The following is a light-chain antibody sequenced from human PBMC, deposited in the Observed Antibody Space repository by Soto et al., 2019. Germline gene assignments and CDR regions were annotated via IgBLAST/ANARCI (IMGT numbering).Light chain of an antibody. Sequence: EILMTQSPATLSVSPGERATLSCRASQSVSSTYLIWYQQKPGQAPRLLIYGASSRATGIPDRFSGSGSGTDFILTISRLEPEDFAVYSCQQYGSSPLTFGGGTKVDIK. V-gene: IGKV3-20*01. CDR2: GAS. CDR1: QSVSSTY. J-gene: IGKJ4*01. CDR3: QQYGSSPLT.